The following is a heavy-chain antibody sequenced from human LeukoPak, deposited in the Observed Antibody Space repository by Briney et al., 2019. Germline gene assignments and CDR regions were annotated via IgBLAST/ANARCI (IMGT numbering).Heavy chain of an antibody. CDR3: ARLYGGLDY. Sequence: PSETLSLTCAVYGGSFSGYYWSWIRQPPGKGLEWIGEINHSGSTNYNPSLKSRVTISVGTSKNQFSLKLSSVTAADTAVYYCARLYGGLDYWGQGTLVTVSS. CDR2: INHSGST. D-gene: IGHD4-23*01. CDR1: GGSFSGYY. J-gene: IGHJ4*02. V-gene: IGHV4-34*01.